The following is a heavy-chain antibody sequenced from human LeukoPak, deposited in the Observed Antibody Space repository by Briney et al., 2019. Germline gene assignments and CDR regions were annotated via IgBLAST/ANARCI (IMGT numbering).Heavy chain of an antibody. Sequence: GGSLRLSCAGSGFTFSDYYMSWIRQAPGKGLEWLSYISSSGSAIYYAASVKGRFTISRDNAKNSLFLQMNNLRAEDTAVYYCARESQGYCSSTSCYALGAFDIWGQGTMVTVSS. CDR1: GFTFSDYY. CDR3: ARESQGYCSSTSCYALGAFDI. V-gene: IGHV3-11*04. D-gene: IGHD2-2*01. J-gene: IGHJ3*02. CDR2: ISSSGSAI.